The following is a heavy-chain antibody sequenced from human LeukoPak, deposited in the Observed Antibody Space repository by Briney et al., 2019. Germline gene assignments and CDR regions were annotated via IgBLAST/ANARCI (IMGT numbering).Heavy chain of an antibody. CDR1: GFTFSSYG. CDR3: ARAVDFWSGFDY. Sequence: GGSLRLSCAASGFTFSSYGMHWVRQAPGKGLEWVAFIRYDGSNKYYADSVKGRFTISRDNSKNTLYLQMNSLRAEDTAVYYCARAVDFWSGFDYWGQGTLVTVSS. V-gene: IGHV3-30*02. CDR2: IRYDGSNK. D-gene: IGHD3-3*01. J-gene: IGHJ4*02.